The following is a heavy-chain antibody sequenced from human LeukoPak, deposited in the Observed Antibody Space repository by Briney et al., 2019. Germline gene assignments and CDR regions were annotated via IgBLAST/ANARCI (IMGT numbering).Heavy chain of an antibody. Sequence: SVKVSCXASGGTFSSYAISWVRQARGQGLEWMARIIPIFGTANYAQKFQGRVTITTDESTSTAYMELSSLRSEDTAVYYCATDGTYYYDSSGYYYFDYWGQGTLVTVSS. CDR3: ATDGTYYYDSSGYYYFDY. V-gene: IGHV1-69*05. J-gene: IGHJ4*02. CDR1: GGTFSSYA. D-gene: IGHD3-22*01. CDR2: IIPIFGTA.